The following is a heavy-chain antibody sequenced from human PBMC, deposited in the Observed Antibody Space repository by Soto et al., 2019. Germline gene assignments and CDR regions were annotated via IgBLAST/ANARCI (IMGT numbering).Heavy chain of an antibody. Sequence: SETLSLTCTVSGGSISSGDYYWSWIRQPPGKGLEWIGYIYYSGSTYYNPSLKSRVTISVDTSKNQFSLKLSSVTAADTAVYYCARRAVGYTYGHLPIDYWGQGT. CDR3: ARRAVGYTYGHLPIDY. V-gene: IGHV4-30-4*01. D-gene: IGHD5-18*01. J-gene: IGHJ4*02. CDR1: GGSISSGDYY. CDR2: IYYSGST.